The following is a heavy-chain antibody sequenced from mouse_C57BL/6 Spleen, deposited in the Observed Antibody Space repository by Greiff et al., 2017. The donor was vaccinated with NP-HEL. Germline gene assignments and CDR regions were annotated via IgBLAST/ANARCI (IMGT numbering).Heavy chain of an antibody. CDR1: GYTFTSYW. CDR3: ARGFGYYGSSLHFDY. D-gene: IGHD1-1*01. Sequence: VQLQQSGTELVKPGASVKLSCKASGYTFTSYWMHWVKQRPGQGLEWIGNINPSNGGTNYNEKFKSKATLTVDKSSSTAYMQLSSLTSEDSAVYYCARGFGYYGSSLHFDYWGQGTTLTVSS. CDR2: INPSNGGT. J-gene: IGHJ2*01. V-gene: IGHV1-53*01.